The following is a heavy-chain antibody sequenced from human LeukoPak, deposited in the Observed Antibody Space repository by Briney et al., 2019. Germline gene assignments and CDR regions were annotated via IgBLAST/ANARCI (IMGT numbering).Heavy chain of an antibody. V-gene: IGHV7-4-1*02. CDR1: GYTFTSYG. CDR2: INTNTGIP. J-gene: IGHJ4*02. D-gene: IGHD6-19*01. CDR3: ARVSSSGWYESVDY. Sequence: VASVKVSCKASGYTFTSYGISWVRQAPGQGLEWMGWINTNTGIPTYAQGFTGRFVFSLDTSVSTAYLQISSLKTEDTAVYYCARVSSSGWYESVDYWGQGTLVTVSS.